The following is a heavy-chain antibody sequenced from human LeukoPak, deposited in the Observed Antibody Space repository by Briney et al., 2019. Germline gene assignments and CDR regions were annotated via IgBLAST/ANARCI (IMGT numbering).Heavy chain of an antibody. V-gene: IGHV3-30*02. CDR3: AKANLGYCSSTSCPRYYYYMDV. D-gene: IGHD2-2*01. CDR1: GFTFSRYG. Sequence: GGSLRLSCAASGFTFSRYGMHWVRQAPGKGLEWVAFIRYDGSNKYYADSVKGRFTISRDNSKNTLYLQMNSLRAEDTAVYYCAKANLGYCSSTSCPRYYYYMDVWGKGTTVTVSS. CDR2: IRYDGSNK. J-gene: IGHJ6*03.